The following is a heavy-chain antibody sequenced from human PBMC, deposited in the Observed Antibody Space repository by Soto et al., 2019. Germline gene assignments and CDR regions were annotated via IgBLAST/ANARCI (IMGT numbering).Heavy chain of an antibody. Sequence: QVQLQQWGAGLLKPSETLALTCAVYGGSFSTYYWTWIRQPPGKGLEWIGEINHSGSTNCHPSLKRRVSISVDTSKNQFPLKLSSVTAAYTAVYYCARASNKRGNSYRPDYWGQGTLVTVSS. J-gene: IGHJ4*02. CDR2: INHSGST. CDR3: ARASNKRGNSYRPDY. V-gene: IGHV4-34*01. D-gene: IGHD5-18*01. CDR1: GGSFSTYY.